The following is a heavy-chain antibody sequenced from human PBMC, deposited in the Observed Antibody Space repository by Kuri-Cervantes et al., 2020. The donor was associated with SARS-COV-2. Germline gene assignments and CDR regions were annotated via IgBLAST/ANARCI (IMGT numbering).Heavy chain of an antibody. D-gene: IGHD2-2*01. V-gene: IGHV5-51*01. CDR2: IYPGDSDT. Sequence: GESLKISCKGSGYSFTSYWIGWVRQLPGKGLEWMGIIYPGDSDTRYSPSFQGQVTISAGKSISTAYLQWSSLKASDTAMYYCARQKYQLLYNWFDPWGQGTLVTVSS. CDR3: ARQKYQLLYNWFDP. J-gene: IGHJ5*02. CDR1: GYSFTSYW.